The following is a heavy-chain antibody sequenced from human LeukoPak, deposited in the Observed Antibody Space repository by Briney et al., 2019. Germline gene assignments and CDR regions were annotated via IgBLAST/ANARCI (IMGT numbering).Heavy chain of an antibody. D-gene: IGHD1-26*01. J-gene: IGHJ4*02. CDR3: ARESAGVGRGPDY. Sequence: ASVKVSCKASGYTFTSHAMHWVRQAPGQRLEWMGWINAGNGNTKYSQKFQGRVTITRDTSASTAYMELSSLRSEDTAVYYCARESAGVGRGPDYWGQGTLVTVSS. CDR1: GYTFTSHA. V-gene: IGHV1-3*01. CDR2: INAGNGNT.